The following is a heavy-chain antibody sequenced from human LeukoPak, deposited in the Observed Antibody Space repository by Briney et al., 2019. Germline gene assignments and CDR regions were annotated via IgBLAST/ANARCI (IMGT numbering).Heavy chain of an antibody. D-gene: IGHD3-10*01. Sequence: SETLSLTCTVSGGSISSSGYYWGWIRQPPGKGLAWIGSIYYSGSTYYNPSLKSRVTISVDTSKNQFSLKLSSVTAADTAVYYCARDLIVPDAMTGSGSYSTDYWGQGTLATVSS. CDR2: IYYSGST. CDR3: ARDLIVPDAMTGSGSYSTDY. CDR1: GGSISSSGYY. V-gene: IGHV4-39*07. J-gene: IGHJ4*02.